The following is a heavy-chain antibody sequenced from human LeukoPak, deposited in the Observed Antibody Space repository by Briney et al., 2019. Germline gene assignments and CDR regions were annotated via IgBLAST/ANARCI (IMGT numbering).Heavy chain of an antibody. J-gene: IGHJ4*02. CDR1: GFTFNSYW. D-gene: IGHD3-22*01. Sequence: GGSLRLSCAASGFTFNSYWMSWVRQAPGKGLEWVSSISVRSNYIYYADSVRGRFRISRDDARDSLYLQMNSLRAEDTAVYYCVRLRRNSDTTGFYYYYDFWGQGTLVTVSS. V-gene: IGHV3-21*01. CDR3: VRLRRNSDTTGFYYYYDF. CDR2: ISVRSNYI.